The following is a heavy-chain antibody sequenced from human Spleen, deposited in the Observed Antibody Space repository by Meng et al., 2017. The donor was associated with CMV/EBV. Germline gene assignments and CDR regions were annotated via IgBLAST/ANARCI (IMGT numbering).Heavy chain of an antibody. CDR2: INHSGST. D-gene: IGHD3-3*01. V-gene: IGHV4-34*01. CDR3: ARVFGVVIINWFDP. Sequence: AVYGGAFSGYYWRWIRQAPGKGLEWIGEINHSGSTNYNPSLKSRVTISVDTSKNQFSLKLSSVTAADTAVYYCARVFGVVIINWFDPWGQGTLVTVSS. J-gene: IGHJ5*02. CDR1: GGAFSGYY.